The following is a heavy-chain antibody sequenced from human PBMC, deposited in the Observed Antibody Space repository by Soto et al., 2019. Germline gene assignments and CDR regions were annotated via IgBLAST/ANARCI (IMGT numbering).Heavy chain of an antibody. CDR3: TTGYGTEIPRWVSLDV. CDR2: IKSRTDGGTT. D-gene: IGHD1-7*01. CDR1: GFTFSSAW. V-gene: IGHV3-15*07. Sequence: GGSLSLSCTASGFTFSSAWINWVRQAPGKGLEWVGRIKSRTDGGTTDYAATVKGRFAISRDDSKNTVYLQMNSLRTEDRAVYYCTTGYGTEIPRWVSLDVWGRGTAVTVSS. J-gene: IGHJ6*02.